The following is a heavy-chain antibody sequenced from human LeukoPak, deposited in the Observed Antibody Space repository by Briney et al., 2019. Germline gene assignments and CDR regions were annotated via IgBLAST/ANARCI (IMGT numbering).Heavy chain of an antibody. CDR2: ISYDGSNK. J-gene: IGHJ4*02. D-gene: IGHD6-19*01. CDR3: ARSEPGIAVADPFDY. V-gene: IGHV3-30*04. CDR1: GFTFSSYA. Sequence: GRSLRLSCAASGFTFSSYAMHWVRQAPGKGLEWVAAISYDGSNKYYADSVKGRFTISRDNSKNTLYLQMNSLRAEDTAVYYCARSEPGIAVADPFDYWGQGTLVTVSS.